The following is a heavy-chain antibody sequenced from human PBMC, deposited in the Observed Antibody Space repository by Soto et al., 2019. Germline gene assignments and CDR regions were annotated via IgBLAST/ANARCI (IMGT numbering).Heavy chain of an antibody. D-gene: IGHD6-13*01. J-gene: IGHJ4*02. CDR1: GGSIRNYY. CDR3: ARGLTRSSWYLDS. CDR2: MYYSGSP. Sequence: SSETLSLTCTVSGGSIRNYYWSWIRQPPGKGLEWIGYMYYSGSPNYSPSLKSRVAISVDTSKNQFSLKLTSVTAADTAVYYCARGLTRSSWYLDSWGQGTLVT. V-gene: IGHV4-59*01.